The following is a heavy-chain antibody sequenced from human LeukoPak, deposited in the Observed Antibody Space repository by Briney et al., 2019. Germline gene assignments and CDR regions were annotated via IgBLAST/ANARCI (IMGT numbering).Heavy chain of an antibody. D-gene: IGHD2-2*01. CDR2: IRYDGSNK. V-gene: IGHV3-30*02. CDR1: GFTFSSYG. CDR3: AKDQSFVVPAANWFDP. Sequence: PGGSLRLSCAASGFTFSSYGMHWVRQAPGKGLEWVAFIRYDGSNKYYADSVKGRFTISRDNSKNTLYLQMNSLRAEDTAVYYCAKDQSFVVPAANWFDPWGQGTLVTVFS. J-gene: IGHJ5*02.